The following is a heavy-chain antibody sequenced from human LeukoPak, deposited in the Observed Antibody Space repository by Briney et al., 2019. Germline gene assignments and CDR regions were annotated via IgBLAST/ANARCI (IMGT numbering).Heavy chain of an antibody. CDR1: GFTFSTYA. D-gene: IGHD3-16*01. V-gene: IGHV3-48*01. J-gene: IGHJ4*02. Sequence: GGSLRLSCAASGFTFSTYAMNWVRQAPGKGLERVSYNSSSSSPTYYADSEQGRFTISRDNAKNSLYLQMNSLRGEDTDVYYCARDDGGYWGQGTLVTVSS. CDR2: NSSSSSPT. CDR3: ARDDGGY.